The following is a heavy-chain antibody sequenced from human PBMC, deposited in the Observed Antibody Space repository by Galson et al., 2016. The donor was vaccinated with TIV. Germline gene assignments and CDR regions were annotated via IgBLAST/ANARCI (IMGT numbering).Heavy chain of an antibody. CDR3: ARARRFCGDQCYLRYYYGMDV. Sequence: SLRLSCAASEFTVSNNYMNWVRQAPGKGLEWVSIIYNDGTTYYADSVKGRFTISRENSRNTLYLQMHSLKADDSAVYYCARARRFCGDQCYLRYYYGMDVWGQGTTVTVSS. D-gene: IGHD2-21*01. CDR1: EFTVSNNY. V-gene: IGHV3-66*02. CDR2: IYNDGTT. J-gene: IGHJ6*02.